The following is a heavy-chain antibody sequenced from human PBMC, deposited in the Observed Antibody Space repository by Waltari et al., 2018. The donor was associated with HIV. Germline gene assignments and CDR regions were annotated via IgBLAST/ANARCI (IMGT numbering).Heavy chain of an antibody. V-gene: IGHV1-69*01. CDR1: GGTFSSYA. J-gene: IGHJ3*02. Sequence: QVQLVQSGAEVKKPGSSVKVSCKASGGTFSSYAISWVRQAPGQGLEWLGWISPIFGTSIDAQNFQGRGTITADESTSTAYMELSSLRSEDTAVYYCSRMNEVAVAGTGFDAFDIWGQGTKVTVSS. CDR2: ISPIFGTS. CDR3: SRMNEVAVAGTGFDAFDI. D-gene: IGHD6-19*01.